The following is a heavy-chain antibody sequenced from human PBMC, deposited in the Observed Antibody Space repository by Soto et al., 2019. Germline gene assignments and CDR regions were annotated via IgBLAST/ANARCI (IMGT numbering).Heavy chain of an antibody. CDR3: ARAPRYYYYGMDV. CDR1: GPSISSGGYY. J-gene: IGHJ6*02. Sequence: PSETLSLTCTVSGPSISSGGYYWSWIRQHPGKGLEWIGYIYYSGSTYYNPSLKSRVTISVDTSKNQFSLKLSSVTAADTAVYYCARAPRYYYYGMDVWGQGTTVTVSS. V-gene: IGHV4-31*03. CDR2: IYYSGST.